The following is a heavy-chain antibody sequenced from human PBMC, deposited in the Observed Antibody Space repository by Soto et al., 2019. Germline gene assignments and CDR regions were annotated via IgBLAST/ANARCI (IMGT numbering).Heavy chain of an antibody. J-gene: IGHJ3*02. D-gene: IGHD1-26*01. CDR1: GFTFSSYG. Sequence: QVQLVESGGGVVQPGRSLRLSCAASGFTFSSYGMHWVRQAPGKGLEWVAVIWYDGSNKYYADSVKGRFTISRDNSKNTLYLQMNSLRAEDTAVYYCARDVMQWELLVYACDIWGQGTMVTVSS. CDR3: ARDVMQWELLVYACDI. CDR2: IWYDGSNK. V-gene: IGHV3-33*01.